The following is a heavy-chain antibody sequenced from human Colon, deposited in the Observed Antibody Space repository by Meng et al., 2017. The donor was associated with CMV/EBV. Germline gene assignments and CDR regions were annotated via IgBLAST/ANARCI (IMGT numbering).Heavy chain of an antibody. CDR3: VRGLWFGEVDY. D-gene: IGHD3-10*01. V-gene: IGHV4-39*07. J-gene: IGHJ4*02. Sequence: SETLSLTCTVSGGSISSSSYYWGWIRQPPGKGLEWIGSIYYSGSTYCNPSLKSRVTISVDTSKNQFSLKLSSVTAADTAVYYCVRGLWFGEVDYWGQGTLVTVSS. CDR2: IYYSGST. CDR1: GGSISSSSYY.